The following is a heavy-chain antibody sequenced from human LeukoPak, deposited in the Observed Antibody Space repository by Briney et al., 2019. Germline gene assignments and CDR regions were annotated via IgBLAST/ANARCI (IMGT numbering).Heavy chain of an antibody. CDR1: GGSFSGYY. Sequence: ASETLSLTCAVYGGSFSGYYWSWIRQPPGKGLEWIGEINHSGSTNYNPSLKSRVTISVHTSKNQFSLKLSSVTAADTAVYYCARERGEEYSSGWYKRNFFDNWGQGTRVTVSS. V-gene: IGHV4-34*01. CDR3: ARERGEEYSSGWYKRNFFDN. CDR2: INHSGST. D-gene: IGHD6-19*01. J-gene: IGHJ4*02.